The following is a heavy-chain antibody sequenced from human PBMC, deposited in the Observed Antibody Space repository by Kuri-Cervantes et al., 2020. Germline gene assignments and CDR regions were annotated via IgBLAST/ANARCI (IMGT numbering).Heavy chain of an antibody. J-gene: IGHJ6*03. CDR2: LIPIFNTA. CDR3: ARVATMVRGSSYYYYMDV. V-gene: IGHV1-69*05. Sequence: SVKVSCKASGGTFSSYVISWVRQAPGQGLEWVGGLIPIFNTAKYAQKFQGRVTITTDNSTNAAYMELSSLRSADTAVYYCARVATMVRGSSYYYYMDVWGKGTTVTVSS. D-gene: IGHD3-10*01. CDR1: GGTFSSYV.